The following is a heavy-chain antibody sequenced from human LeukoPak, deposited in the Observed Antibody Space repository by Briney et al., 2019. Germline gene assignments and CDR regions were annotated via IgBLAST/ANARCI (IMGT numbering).Heavy chain of an antibody. J-gene: IGHJ1*01. Sequence: SETLSLTCTVSGGSISSSSYYWGWIRQPPGKGLEWIGSIYYSGSTYYNPSLKSRVTISVDTSKNQFSLKLTSVTAADTAVYYCARDRRGSPSDFLHWGQGTLVTVSS. CDR2: IYYSGST. CDR3: ARDRRGSPSDFLH. V-gene: IGHV4-39*07. CDR1: GGSISSSSYY. D-gene: IGHD5-12*01.